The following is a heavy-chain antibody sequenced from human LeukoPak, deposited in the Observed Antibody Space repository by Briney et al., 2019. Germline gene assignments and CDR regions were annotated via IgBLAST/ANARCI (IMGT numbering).Heavy chain of an antibody. V-gene: IGHV3-23*01. D-gene: IGHD6-19*01. Sequence: GGSLRLSCAASGFTFSSYAMSWVRQAPGKWLEWVSAISGSGGSTYYADSVKGRFTISRDNSKNTLYLQMNSLRAEDTAVYYCAKDHGTREQWLVPVFDYWGQGTLVTVSS. CDR1: GFTFSSYA. J-gene: IGHJ4*02. CDR3: AKDHGTREQWLVPVFDY. CDR2: ISGSGGST.